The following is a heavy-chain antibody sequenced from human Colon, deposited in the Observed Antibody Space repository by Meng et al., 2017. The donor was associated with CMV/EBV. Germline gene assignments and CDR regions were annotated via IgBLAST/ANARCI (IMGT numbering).Heavy chain of an antibody. CDR1: GFTFSSYT. J-gene: IGHJ4*02. CDR3: AREGGYDTALDY. D-gene: IGHD3-22*01. Sequence: CTASGFTFSSYTFNWVRQAPGKGLEWVSSITSTSTYRHYADSLKGRFTISRDNAKSSLYLQMNSLRAEDTAVYYCAREGGYDTALDYWGQGTLVTVSS. CDR2: ITSTSTYR. V-gene: IGHV3-21*01.